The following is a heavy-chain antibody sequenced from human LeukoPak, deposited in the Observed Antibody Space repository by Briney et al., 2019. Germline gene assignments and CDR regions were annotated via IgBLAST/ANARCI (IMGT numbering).Heavy chain of an antibody. J-gene: IGHJ4*02. V-gene: IGHV4-59*01. CDR1: GGSISSYY. CDR2: IYYSGST. D-gene: IGHD1-26*01. CDR3: ARGGEWELLGGDYFDY. Sequence: SETLSLTCTVSGGSISSYYWSWMRQPPGKGLEWIGYIYYSGSTNYNPSLKSRVTISVDTSKNQSSLKLSSVAAADTAVYYCARGGEWELLGGDYFDYWGQGTLVTVSS.